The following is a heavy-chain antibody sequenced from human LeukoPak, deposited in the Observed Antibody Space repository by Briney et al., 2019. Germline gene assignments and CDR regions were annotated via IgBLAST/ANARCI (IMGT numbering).Heavy chain of an antibody. V-gene: IGHV3-7*05. CDR1: GFTFSSYW. J-gene: IGHJ4*02. D-gene: IGHD2-15*01. Sequence: PGGSLRLSCAASGFTFSSYWLSWVRQSPGKGLEWVANIKQDGSEKYYVDSVKGRFTISRDTAKNSLFLQMNSLRADDTAVYYCASQGGFDDWGQGTLVTVSS. CDR3: ASQGGFDD. CDR2: IKQDGSEK.